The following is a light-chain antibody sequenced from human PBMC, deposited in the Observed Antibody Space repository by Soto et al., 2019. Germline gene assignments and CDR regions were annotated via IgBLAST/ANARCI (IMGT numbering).Light chain of an antibody. Sequence: QPVLTQSSSAPASLGSSVKVTCTLSSGFHNYIIAWHQHQAGKAPRFLMKVEDSGRYKKGSGVPDRFSGSSSGADRYLIISNLQSEDEADNSCETWDRTPGVFGGGPQLTVL. CDR1: SGFHNYI. CDR3: ETWDRTPGV. CDR2: VEDSGRY. V-gene: IGLV4-60*03. J-gene: IGLJ3*02.